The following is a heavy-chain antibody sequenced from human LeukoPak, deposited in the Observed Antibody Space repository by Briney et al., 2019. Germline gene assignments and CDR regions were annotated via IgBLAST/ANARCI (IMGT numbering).Heavy chain of an antibody. V-gene: IGHV4-59*01. Sequence: SGTLSLTCTVSGGSISSYYWSWIRQPPGKGLEWIGYIYYSGSTNYNPSLKSRVTISVDTSKNQFSLKLSSVTAADTAVYYCARVPCSSTSCYHYYYYMDVWGKGTTVTVSS. D-gene: IGHD2-2*01. CDR2: IYYSGST. CDR3: ARVPCSSTSCYHYYYYMDV. CDR1: GGSISSYY. J-gene: IGHJ6*03.